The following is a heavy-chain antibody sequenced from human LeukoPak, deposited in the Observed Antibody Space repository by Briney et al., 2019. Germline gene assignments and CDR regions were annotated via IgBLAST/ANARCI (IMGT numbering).Heavy chain of an antibody. CDR1: GFTFSSYG. Sequence: GRCLRLSCAASGFTFSSYGMHWVRPAPGKGREWVAVIWYDGSNKYYAGSVKGRFTISRDNSKNTLYLQMNSLRAEDTAVYYCARDLPGYYDSSGYYGGLDYGGQGTLVTVSS. V-gene: IGHV3-33*01. CDR3: ARDLPGYYDSSGYYGGLDY. CDR2: IWYDGSNK. D-gene: IGHD3-22*01. J-gene: IGHJ4*02.